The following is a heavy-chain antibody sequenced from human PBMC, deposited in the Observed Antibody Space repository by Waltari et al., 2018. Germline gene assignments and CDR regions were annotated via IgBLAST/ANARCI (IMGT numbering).Heavy chain of an antibody. CDR3: ARYCGGDCSIAD. Sequence: QVQLVQSGAEVNKPGASVKVSCTASGYTFTSYGISWVRQAPGQGLEWMGWNSAYNGNTNNAQKLQGRVTMTTETSTRTAYMELRSLRSDDTAVYYCARYCGGDCSIADWGQGTLVIVSS. CDR2: NSAYNGNT. V-gene: IGHV1-18*01. CDR1: GYTFTSYG. D-gene: IGHD2-21*02. J-gene: IGHJ4*02.